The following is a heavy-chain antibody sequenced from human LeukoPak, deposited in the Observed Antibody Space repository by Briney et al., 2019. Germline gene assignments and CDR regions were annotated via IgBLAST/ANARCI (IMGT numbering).Heavy chain of an antibody. CDR1: GFTFSSNG. CDR3: ARPYYSNYYYYGMDV. D-gene: IGHD4-11*01. V-gene: IGHV3-33*01. Sequence: GGSLRLSCAASGFTFSSNGMHWVRQAPDKGLEWVGVIWYDGSNKYYADSVRGRFTISRDNSKNTLYLQMNSLRAEDTAVYYCARPYYSNYYYYGMDVWGQGTTVTVSS. J-gene: IGHJ6*02. CDR2: IWYDGSNK.